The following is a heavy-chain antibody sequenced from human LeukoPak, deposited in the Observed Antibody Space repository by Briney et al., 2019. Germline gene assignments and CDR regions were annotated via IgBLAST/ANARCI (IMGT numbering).Heavy chain of an antibody. J-gene: IGHJ5*02. CDR3: ARLKDYGGNSFRFDP. CDR1: GYSFTSYW. D-gene: IGHD4-23*01. Sequence: GASVKVSCKASGYSFTSYWIGWVRQMPGKGLEWMVIIYPGDSDTRYSPSFQGQVTISADKSISTAYLQWSSLKASDTAMYYCARLKDYGGNSFRFDPWGQGTLVTVSS. V-gene: IGHV5-51*01. CDR2: IYPGDSDT.